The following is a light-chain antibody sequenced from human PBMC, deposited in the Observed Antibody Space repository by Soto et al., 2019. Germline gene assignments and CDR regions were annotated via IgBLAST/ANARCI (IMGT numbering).Light chain of an antibody. CDR3: QQYDTSPLT. Sequence: EVALTQSPGTLSLSPGERATLSRRASQSVTSNYLAWYQQKPGRAPRLLIFGAFNRATGIPDRFSGSSSGTDFTLTINGLEPEDFAVYYCQQYDTSPLTFGGGTKVEI. V-gene: IGKV3-20*01. CDR1: QSVTSNY. CDR2: GAF. J-gene: IGKJ4*01.